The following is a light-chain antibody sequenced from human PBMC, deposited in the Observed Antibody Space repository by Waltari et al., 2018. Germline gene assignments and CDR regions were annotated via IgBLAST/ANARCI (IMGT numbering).Light chain of an antibody. J-gene: IGKJ2*01. CDR1: QSLLARNGYNY. CDR2: LGS. V-gene: IGKV2-28*01. Sequence: IVMTQSPLSLPVTPGEAASISCRASQSLLARNGYNYLDWYLQKPGQSPQLPSYLGSTRASGVPDRFSGDASGTQFTLRISRVEAEDVGVYYCMQARQTPYTFGQGTKLEIK. CDR3: MQARQTPYT.